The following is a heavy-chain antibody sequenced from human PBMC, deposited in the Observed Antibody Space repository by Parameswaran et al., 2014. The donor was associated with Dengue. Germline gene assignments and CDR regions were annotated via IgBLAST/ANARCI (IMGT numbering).Heavy chain of an antibody. V-gene: IGHV3-7*03. D-gene: IGHD3-22*01. CDR3: ARTMYYYDSSGYWDY. CDR2: IKQDGSEK. J-gene: IGHJ4*02. Sequence: VRQAPGKGLEWVANIKQDGSEKYYVDSVKGRFTISRDNAKNSLYLQMNSLRAEDTAVYYCARTMYYYDSSGYWDYWGQGTLVTVSS.